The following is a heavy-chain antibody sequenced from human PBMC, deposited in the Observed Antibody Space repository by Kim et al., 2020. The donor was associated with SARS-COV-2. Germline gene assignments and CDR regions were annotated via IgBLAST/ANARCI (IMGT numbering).Heavy chain of an antibody. D-gene: IGHD4-17*01. Sequence: ASVKVSCKACGYMFTSYDFSWVRQAPGQGLEWLGWISARDGNTKYGQKVQGRVIMTTDTSTNTAYMELWSLRSDDTAMYYCARGAYGDVSFDYWGQGTLVTVSS. CDR1: GYMFTSYD. J-gene: IGHJ4*02. V-gene: IGHV1-18*04. CDR3: ARGAYGDVSFDY. CDR2: ISARDGNT.